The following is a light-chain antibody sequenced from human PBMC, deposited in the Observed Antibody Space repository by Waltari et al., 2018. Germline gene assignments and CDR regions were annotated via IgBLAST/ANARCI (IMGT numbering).Light chain of an antibody. CDR3: SSFTGTIWV. CDR1: SSDIDFDDY. Sequence: QSALTQPASVSGSPGQSITIPCTGSSSDIDFDDYVSWYQHLPGKAPKLMIYGVTNRPSGISNRFSGSKSDNTASLTISGLQADDEADYYCSSFTGTIWVFGGGTKLTVL. V-gene: IGLV2-14*01. J-gene: IGLJ3*02. CDR2: GVT.